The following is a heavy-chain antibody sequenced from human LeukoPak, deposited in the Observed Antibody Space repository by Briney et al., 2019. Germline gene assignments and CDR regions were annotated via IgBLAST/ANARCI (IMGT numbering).Heavy chain of an antibody. CDR2: IYYSGST. CDR1: GGSISSYY. Sequence: SETLSLTCTVSGGSISSYYWSWIRQPPGKGLEWIGYIYYSGSTNYNPSLKSRVTISVDTSKNQFSLKLSSVTAADTAVYYCARSAAMVRGGLFEYWGQGTLVTVSS. J-gene: IGHJ4*02. D-gene: IGHD3-10*01. V-gene: IGHV4-59*01. CDR3: ARSAAMVRGGLFEY.